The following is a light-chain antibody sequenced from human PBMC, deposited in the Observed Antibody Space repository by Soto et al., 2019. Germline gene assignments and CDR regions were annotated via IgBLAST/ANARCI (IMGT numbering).Light chain of an antibody. J-gene: IGKJ1*01. CDR3: LQYGTPWWT. CDR1: QSVPANY. V-gene: IGKV3-20*01. Sequence: EIVLTQSPGTLSLSPGERVTLSCRASQSVPANYLAWYQQKPGQAPRLLIYGASNRATGIPDRFSGSGSGTDFTLTVSRLEPEDLAVYYCLQYGTPWWTFGQGARVEIK. CDR2: GAS.